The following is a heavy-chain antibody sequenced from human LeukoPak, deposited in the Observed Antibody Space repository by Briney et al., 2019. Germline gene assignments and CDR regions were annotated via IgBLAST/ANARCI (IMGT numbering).Heavy chain of an antibody. CDR2: MNPNSGNT. CDR3: ATGASAGMRGLDV. Sequence: ASVKVSCKASGYTFTSYDINWVRQATGQGLEWMGWMNPNSGNTGYAQKFQGRVTMTEDTSTDTAYMELSSLRSEDSAVYYCATGASAGMRGLDVWGQGTTVTVSS. CDR1: GYTFTSYD. J-gene: IGHJ6*02. V-gene: IGHV1-8*01. D-gene: IGHD6-13*01.